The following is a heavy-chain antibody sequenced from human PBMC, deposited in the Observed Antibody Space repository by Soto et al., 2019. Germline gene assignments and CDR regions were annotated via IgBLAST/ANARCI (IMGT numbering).Heavy chain of an antibody. CDR1: GGSISSYF. CDR3: AKSDHGDSESPFDY. CDR2: SGST. Sequence: SETLSLTSTVSGGSISSYFWTWIRQPPGKGLEWIASSGSTNYNPSLESRVTISVDMSKNQFSLKLSSVSAADTAMYYCAKSDHGDSESPFDYWGQGTLVTVSS. J-gene: IGHJ4*02. D-gene: IGHD4-17*01. V-gene: IGHV4-59*01.